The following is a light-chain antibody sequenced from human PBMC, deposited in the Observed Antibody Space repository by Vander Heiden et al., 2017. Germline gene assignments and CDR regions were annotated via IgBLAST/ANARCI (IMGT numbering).Light chain of an antibody. CDR3: MQDRQIFT. CDR2: LCS. V-gene: IGKV2-28*01. CDR1: QSLLQSNGYNY. J-gene: IGKJ4*01. Sequence: DIVMTQSPLSLPVTPGEPASISCRSSQSLLQSNGYNYLDWYLQKPGQSPQLLIYLCSNRACGVPDRFSGSGSGTDFTLKSSRVEAEYVGVYYCMQDRQIFTFGGGTKVEIK.